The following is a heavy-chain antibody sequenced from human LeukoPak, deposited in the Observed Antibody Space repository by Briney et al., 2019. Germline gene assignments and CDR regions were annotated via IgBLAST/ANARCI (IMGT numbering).Heavy chain of an antibody. V-gene: IGHV5-51*01. CDR3: ARRGYCSGGGCFSHAFDI. D-gene: IGHD2-15*01. CDR2: IYPGDSDT. J-gene: IGHJ3*02. CDR1: GYSFTTYW. Sequence: GESLKISCKGFGYSFTTYWIAWVRQMPGKGLECMGIIYPGDSDTRYSPSFQGQVTISADKSISTAYLQWSSLKASDTAMYYCARRGYCSGGGCFSHAFDIWGQGTVVTVSS.